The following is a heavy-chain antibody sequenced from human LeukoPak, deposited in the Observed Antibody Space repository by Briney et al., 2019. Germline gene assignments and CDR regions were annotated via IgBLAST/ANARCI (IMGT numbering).Heavy chain of an antibody. Sequence: AGGSLRLSCAASGFTFSSYAMHWVRQAPGKGLEWVAVISYDGSNKYYADSVKGRFTIYRDNSKNTLYLQMNSLRAEDTAVYYCARDTQDPFVAGLLNFDYWGQGTLVTVSS. CDR2: ISYDGSNK. V-gene: IGHV3-30-3*01. D-gene: IGHD6-19*01. J-gene: IGHJ4*02. CDR1: GFTFSSYA. CDR3: ARDTQDPFVAGLLNFDY.